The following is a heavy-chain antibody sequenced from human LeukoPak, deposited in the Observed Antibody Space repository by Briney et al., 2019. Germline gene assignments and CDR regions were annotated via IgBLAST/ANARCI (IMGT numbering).Heavy chain of an antibody. J-gene: IGHJ4*02. V-gene: IGHV4-59*01. CDR3: VRDARGNWNDKTGFDY. CDR2: IYYSGST. CDR1: DGSISSYY. D-gene: IGHD1-1*01. Sequence: SETLSLTCTVSDGSISSYYWSWIRQPPGKGLEWIGYIYYSGSTNYNPALKSRVPLSLDTSKNPFSLKLSSVTAADTPVYYCVRDARGNWNDKTGFDYWGQGTLVTVSS.